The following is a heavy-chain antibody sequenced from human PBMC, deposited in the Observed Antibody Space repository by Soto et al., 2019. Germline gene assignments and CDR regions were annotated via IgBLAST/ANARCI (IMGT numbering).Heavy chain of an antibody. CDR2: IIPIFGTA. V-gene: IGHV1-69*12. D-gene: IGHD2-2*01. J-gene: IGHJ4*02. Sequence: QVQLVQSGAEVKKPGSSVKVSCKASGGTFSSYAISWVRQAPGHGLEWMGGIIPIFGTANYAQKFQGRVTITADESTSTAYMELSSLRSEDTAVYYCARGGDDIVLVPAAKGGFDYWGQGTLVTVSS. CDR3: ARGGDDIVLVPAAKGGFDY. CDR1: GGTFSSYA.